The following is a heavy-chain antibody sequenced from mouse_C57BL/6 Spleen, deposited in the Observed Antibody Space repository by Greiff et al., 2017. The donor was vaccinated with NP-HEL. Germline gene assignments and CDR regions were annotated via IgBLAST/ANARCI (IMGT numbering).Heavy chain of an antibody. CDR2: IDPSDSET. V-gene: IGHV1-52*01. CDR1: GYTFTSYW. Sequence: VQLQQPGAELVRPGSSVKLSCEASGYTFTSYWMHWVKQRPIQGLEWIGNIDPSDSETHYNQKFKDKATLTVDKSSSTAYMQLSSLTSEDSAVYYCARGSYFDYWGQGTTLTVSS. CDR3: ARGSYFDY. J-gene: IGHJ2*01.